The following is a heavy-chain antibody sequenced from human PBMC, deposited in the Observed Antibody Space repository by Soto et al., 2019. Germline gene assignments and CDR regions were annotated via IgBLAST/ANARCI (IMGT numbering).Heavy chain of an antibody. Sequence: GGSLRLSCAASGFTFSSYAMSWVRQAPGKGLEWVSAISGSGGSTYYADSVKGRFTISRDNSKNTLYLQMNSLRAEDTAVYYCAKTNTIFGVVYYYYYYYMDVWGKGTTVTVSS. CDR3: AKTNTIFGVVYYYYYYYMDV. CDR1: GFTFSSYA. CDR2: ISGSGGST. J-gene: IGHJ6*03. V-gene: IGHV3-23*01. D-gene: IGHD3-3*01.